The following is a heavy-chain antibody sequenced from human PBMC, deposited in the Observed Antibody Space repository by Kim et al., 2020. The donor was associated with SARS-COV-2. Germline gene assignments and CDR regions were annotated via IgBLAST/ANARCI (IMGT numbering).Heavy chain of an antibody. D-gene: IGHD4-4*01. CDR1: GFTVTTYW. J-gene: IGHJ6*02. V-gene: IGHV3-74*03. Sequence: GGSLRLSCADSGFTVTTYWMHWVRQAPGKGLEWVSRIKSEGTGITYADSVKGRFTISRDNANNTLYLQMDNLRDVDTAVYYCASDTVLYGLDVWGRGTMVTVS. CDR2: IKSEGTGI. CDR3: ASDTVLYGLDV.